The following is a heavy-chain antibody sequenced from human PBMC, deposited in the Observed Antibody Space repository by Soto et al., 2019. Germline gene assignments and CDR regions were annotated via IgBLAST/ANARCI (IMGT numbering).Heavy chain of an antibody. D-gene: IGHD1-7*01. CDR2: IRSKAYGGKT. Sequence: GGSLRLSCTASGFTFGDYAMSWFRQAPGKGLEWVGFIRSKAYGGKTEYAASVKGRFTISRDDSKSIAYLQMNSLKTEDTAVYYCTRDGPLTGTRYYYGMDVWGQGTTVTVSS. J-gene: IGHJ6*02. CDR3: TRDGPLTGTRYYYGMDV. V-gene: IGHV3-49*03. CDR1: GFTFGDYA.